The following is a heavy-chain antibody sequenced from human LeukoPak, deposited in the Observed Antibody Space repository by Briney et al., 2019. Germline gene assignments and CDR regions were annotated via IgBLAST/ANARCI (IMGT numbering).Heavy chain of an antibody. J-gene: IGHJ4*02. D-gene: IGHD3-9*01. CDR2: ISYDGSNK. Sequence: PGGSLRLSCAASGFTFSSYGMHWVRQAPGKGLEWVAVISYDGSNKYYADSVKGRFTISRDNSKNTLYLQMNSLRAEDTAVYYCAKDYISRGDYDILTGYYFGGQGTLVTVSS. V-gene: IGHV3-30*18. CDR3: AKDYISRGDYDILTGYYF. CDR1: GFTFSSYG.